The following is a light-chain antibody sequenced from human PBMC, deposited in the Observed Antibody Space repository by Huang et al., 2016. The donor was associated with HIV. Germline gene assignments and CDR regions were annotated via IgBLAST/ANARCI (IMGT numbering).Light chain of an antibody. J-gene: IGKJ1*01. CDR1: QSVSSN. V-gene: IGKV3-15*01. Sequence: EIVMTQSPATLSVSPGERATLSCRASQSVSSNLAWYQQKPGQAPRLLIYGASTRATGIPARCSGSGSVTEFTLTISSLQSEDFAVYYCQQYNNWPLTFGQGTKVEIK. CDR2: GAS. CDR3: QQYNNWPLT.